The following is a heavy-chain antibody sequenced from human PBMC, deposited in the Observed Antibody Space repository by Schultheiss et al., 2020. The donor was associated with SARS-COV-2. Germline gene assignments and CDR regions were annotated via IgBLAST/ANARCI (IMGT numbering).Heavy chain of an antibody. CDR1: GGTFSSYA. J-gene: IGHJ3*02. D-gene: IGHD4-17*01. CDR2: IIPIFGTA. CDR3: ASSGSDYGDYVHDI. Sequence: SVKVSCKASGGTFSSYAISWVRQAPGQGLEWMGGIIPIFGTANYAQKFQGRVTITADESTSTAYMELSNLRSEDTALYYCASSGSDYGDYVHDIWGQGTMVTVSS. V-gene: IGHV1-69*13.